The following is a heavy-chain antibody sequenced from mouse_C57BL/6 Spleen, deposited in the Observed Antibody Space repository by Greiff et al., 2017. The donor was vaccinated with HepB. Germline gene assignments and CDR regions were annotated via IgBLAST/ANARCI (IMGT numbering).Heavy chain of an antibody. Sequence: VQLQQSGPELVKPGASVKISCKASGYAFSSSWMNWVKPRPGKGLEWIGRIYPGDGDTNYNGKFKGKATLTADKSSSTAYMQLSSLTSEDSAVYFCARLGYYYAMDYWGQGTSVTVSS. V-gene: IGHV1-82*01. CDR2: IYPGDGDT. J-gene: IGHJ4*01. CDR3: ARLGYYYAMDY. D-gene: IGHD4-1*01. CDR1: GYAFSSSW.